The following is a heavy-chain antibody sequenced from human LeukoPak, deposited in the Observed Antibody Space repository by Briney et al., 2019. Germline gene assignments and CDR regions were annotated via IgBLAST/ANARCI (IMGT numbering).Heavy chain of an antibody. Sequence: SVKVSCKASGGTFSSYAISWVRQAPGQGLEWMGGIIPIFGTANYAQKFQGRVTITADESTSTAYMELSSLRSEDTAVYYCASHDGLITMVRGDINWFDPWGQGTLVTVSS. J-gene: IGHJ5*02. CDR2: IIPIFGTA. CDR3: ASHDGLITMVRGDINWFDP. CDR1: GGTFSSYA. V-gene: IGHV1-69*01. D-gene: IGHD3-10*01.